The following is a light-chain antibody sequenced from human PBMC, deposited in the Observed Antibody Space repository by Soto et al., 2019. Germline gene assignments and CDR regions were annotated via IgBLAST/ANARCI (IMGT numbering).Light chain of an antibody. CDR1: QDISNY. CDR3: QQSDSLPIT. J-gene: IGKJ5*01. Sequence: DIQMTQSPSSLSASVGDRVTITCRASQDISNYLNWYQQRPGKAPKLLIYDASNLERGVPSRFSGTRSGTHFTFAITSLQREDVATYYCQQSDSLPITFGQGTRLEI. V-gene: IGKV1-33*01. CDR2: DAS.